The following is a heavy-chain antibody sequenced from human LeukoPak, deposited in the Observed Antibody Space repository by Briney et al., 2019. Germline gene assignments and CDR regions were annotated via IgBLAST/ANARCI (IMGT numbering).Heavy chain of an antibody. CDR3: ARGRPKLRFLEWYFLYYFDY. V-gene: IGHV4-34*01. CDR1: GGSFSGYY. CDR2: INHSGST. D-gene: IGHD3-3*01. J-gene: IGHJ4*02. Sequence: SETLSLTCAVYGGSFSGYYWSWIRQPPGKGLEWIGEINHSGSTNYNPSPKSRVTISVDTSKNQFSLKLSSVTAADTAVYYCARGRPKLRFLEWYFLYYFDYWGQGTLVTVSS.